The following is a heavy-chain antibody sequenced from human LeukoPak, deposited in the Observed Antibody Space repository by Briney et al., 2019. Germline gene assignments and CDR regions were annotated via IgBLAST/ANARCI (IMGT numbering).Heavy chain of an antibody. J-gene: IGHJ4*02. CDR2: VSGSGGST. D-gene: IGHD3-10*01. V-gene: IGHV3-23*01. CDR3: AKDLVGGYYGSGSYYNVPDLVV. Sequence: GGSLRLSCAASGFTFSSYAMSWVRQAPGKGLEWVSAVSGSGGSTYYADSVKGRFTISRDNSKNTLYLQMNSLRAEDTAVYYCAKDLVGGYYGSGSYYNVPDLVVWGQGTLVTVSS. CDR1: GFTFSSYA.